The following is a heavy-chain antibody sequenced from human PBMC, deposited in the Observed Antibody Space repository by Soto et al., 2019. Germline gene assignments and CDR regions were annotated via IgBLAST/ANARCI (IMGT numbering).Heavy chain of an antibody. CDR2: IWYDGSNK. D-gene: IGHD6-13*01. Sequence: GGSLRLSCAASGFTFSSYGMHWVRQAPGKGLEWVAVIWYDGSNKYYADSVKGRFTISRDNSKNTLYLQMNSLRAEDTAVYYCAREKGSSSWINYFDYWGQGTLVTVSS. J-gene: IGHJ4*02. CDR3: AREKGSSSWINYFDY. V-gene: IGHV3-33*01. CDR1: GFTFSSYG.